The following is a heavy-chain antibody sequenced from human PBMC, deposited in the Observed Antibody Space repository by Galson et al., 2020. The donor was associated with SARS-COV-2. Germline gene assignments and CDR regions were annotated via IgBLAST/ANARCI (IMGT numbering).Heavy chain of an antibody. Sequence: SETLSLTCTVSGGSISSHYWSWIRQSPGKGLEWIGCIYNSGNTDYNPSLKSRVTISIDTTKNQFSLKVSSVTDADTAVYYCSRAAVAGPFDSWDQGTRVTVTS. CDR3: SRAAVAGPFDS. D-gene: IGHD6-19*01. CDR1: GGSISSHY. CDR2: IYNSGNT. J-gene: IGHJ4*02. V-gene: IGHV4-59*11.